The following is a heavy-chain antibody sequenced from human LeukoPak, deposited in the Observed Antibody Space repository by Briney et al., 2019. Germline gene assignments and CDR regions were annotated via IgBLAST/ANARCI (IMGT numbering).Heavy chain of an antibody. J-gene: IGHJ5*02. D-gene: IGHD6-13*01. Sequence: ASVEVSCKVSGYTLTELSMHWVRQAPGKGLEWMGGFDPEDGETIYAQKFQGRVTMTEDTSTDTAYMELSSLRSEDTAVYYCATARVGSSSWYNWFDPWGQGTLVTVSS. V-gene: IGHV1-24*01. CDR3: ATARVGSSSWYNWFDP. CDR2: FDPEDGET. CDR1: GYTLTELS.